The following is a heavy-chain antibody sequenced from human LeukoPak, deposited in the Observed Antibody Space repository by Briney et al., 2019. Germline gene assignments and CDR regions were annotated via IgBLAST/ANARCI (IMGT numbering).Heavy chain of an antibody. CDR3: ARAREGLDH. V-gene: IGHV4-39*07. CDR1: GGSVSSSGSF. Sequence: SETLSLTCTVSGGSVSSSGSFWGWVRQPPGEGLEWIGSISDSGSTSYTPSLKSRVTMSVDTSKNQFSLKLSSVTAADTAVYYCARAREGLDHWGQGTLVTVSS. CDR2: ISDSGST. J-gene: IGHJ4*02.